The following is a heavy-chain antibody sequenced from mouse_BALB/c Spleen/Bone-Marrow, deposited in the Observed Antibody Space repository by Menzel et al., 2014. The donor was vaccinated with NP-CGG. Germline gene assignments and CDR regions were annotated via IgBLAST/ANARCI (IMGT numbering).Heavy chain of an antibody. Sequence: EVQLQESGAELVEPGASVKISCKASGYTFTDYNMDWVKQSHGKSLEWIGDINPTYDSTSYNQKFKGKATLTVDKSSSTAYMELRSLTSEDTAVYYCARSRYFDVWGAGTTVTVSS. J-gene: IGHJ1*01. V-gene: IGHV1-18*01. CDR1: GYTFTDYN. CDR3: ARSRYFDV. CDR2: INPTYDST.